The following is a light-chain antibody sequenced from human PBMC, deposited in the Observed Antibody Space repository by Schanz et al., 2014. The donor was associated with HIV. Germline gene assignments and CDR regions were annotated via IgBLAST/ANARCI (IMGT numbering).Light chain of an antibody. CDR1: SSDIGNYNL. J-gene: IGLJ1*01. CDR2: EVT. V-gene: IGLV2-23*02. Sequence: QSALTQPASVSGSPGQSITISCTGTSSDIGNYNLVSWFQHHPGEAPKLMIYEVTKWPSGVSDRFSGSKSGNTASLTISGLQAEDDADYYCCSYVPGGTYVFGTGTKLTVL. CDR3: CSYVPGGTYV.